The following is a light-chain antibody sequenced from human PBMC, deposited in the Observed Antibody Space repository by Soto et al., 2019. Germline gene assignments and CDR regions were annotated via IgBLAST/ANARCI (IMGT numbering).Light chain of an antibody. J-gene: IGKJ1*01. Sequence: DIQMTQSPSSLSASVGDRVTITCRASQGISNYLAWYQHKPGKSPKLLIYAASTLQSGVPSRFSGSGSATDFTLTISSLQPEDVATDYCQKYNSVPVWFGQGTKVEIK. CDR1: QGISNY. CDR3: QKYNSVPVW. CDR2: AAS. V-gene: IGKV1-27*01.